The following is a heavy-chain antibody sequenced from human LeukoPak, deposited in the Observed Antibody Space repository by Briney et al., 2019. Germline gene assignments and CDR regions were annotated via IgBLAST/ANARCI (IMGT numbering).Heavy chain of an antibody. CDR1: GGTFSSYA. Sequence: ASVKVSCKASGGTFSSYAISWVRQAPGQGLEWMGGIIPIFGTANYAQKFRGRVTITTDESTSTAYMELSSLRSEDTAVYYCARDLYGYDFWSGYYQRMGAFDPWGQGTLVTVSS. V-gene: IGHV1-69*05. D-gene: IGHD3-3*01. J-gene: IGHJ5*02. CDR2: IIPIFGTA. CDR3: ARDLYGYDFWSGYYQRMGAFDP.